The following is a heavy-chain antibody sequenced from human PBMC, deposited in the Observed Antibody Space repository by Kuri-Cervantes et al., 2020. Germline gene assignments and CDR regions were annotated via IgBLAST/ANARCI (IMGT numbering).Heavy chain of an antibody. V-gene: IGHV3-30*03. Sequence: GESLKISCAASGFTFSSYGMHWVRQAPGKGLEWVAVISYDGSNKYYADSVKGRFTISRDNAKNSLYLQMNSLRAEDTAVYYCARDRARIKVVDYWGQGTLVTVSS. CDR2: ISYDGSNK. CDR1: GFTFSSYG. J-gene: IGHJ4*02. D-gene: IGHD5-12*01. CDR3: ARDRARIKVVDY.